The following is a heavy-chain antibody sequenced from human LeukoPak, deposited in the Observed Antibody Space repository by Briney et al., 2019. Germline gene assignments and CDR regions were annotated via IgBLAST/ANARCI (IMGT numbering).Heavy chain of an antibody. CDR1: GFTFSSYA. J-gene: IGHJ3*02. CDR3: ARELPSKVLPVSLWFGESRAFDI. CDR2: ISYDGSNK. V-gene: IGHV3-30*01. Sequence: PGRSLRLSCAASGFTFSSYAMHWVRQAPGKGLEWVAVISYDGSNKYYADSVKGRFTISRDNAKNTLYLQMNSLRAEDTAVYYCARELPSKVLPVSLWFGESRAFDIWGQGTMVTVSS. D-gene: IGHD3-10*01.